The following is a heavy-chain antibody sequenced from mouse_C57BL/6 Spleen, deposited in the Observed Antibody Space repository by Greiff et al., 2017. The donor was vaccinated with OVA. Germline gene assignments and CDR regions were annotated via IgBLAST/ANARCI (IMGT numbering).Heavy chain of an antibody. CDR2: INPNNGGT. Sequence: EVQLQQSGPELVKPGASVKISCKASGYTFTDYYMNWVKQSHGKSLEWIGDINPNNGGTSYNQKFKGKATLTVDKSSSTAYMELRSLTSEDSAVYYCARGYYGNPFFADWGQGTLVTVSA. CDR1: GYTFTDYY. CDR3: ARGYYGNPFFAD. D-gene: IGHD2-1*01. V-gene: IGHV1-26*01. J-gene: IGHJ3*01.